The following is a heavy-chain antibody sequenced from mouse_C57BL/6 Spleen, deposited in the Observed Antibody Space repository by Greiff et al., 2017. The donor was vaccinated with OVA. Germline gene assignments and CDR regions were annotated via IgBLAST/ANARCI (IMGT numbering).Heavy chain of an antibody. CDR1: GYTFTSYW. D-gene: IGHD2-5*01. CDR2: INPSNGGT. V-gene: IGHV1-53*01. CDR3: ARNYINYVYVFDY. Sequence: QVHVKQPGTELVKPGASVKLSCKASGYTFTSYWMHWVKQRPGQGLEWIGNINPSNGGTNYNEKFKSKATLTVDKSSSTAYMQLSSLTSEDSAVYYCARNYINYVYVFDYWGQGTTLTVSS. J-gene: IGHJ2*01.